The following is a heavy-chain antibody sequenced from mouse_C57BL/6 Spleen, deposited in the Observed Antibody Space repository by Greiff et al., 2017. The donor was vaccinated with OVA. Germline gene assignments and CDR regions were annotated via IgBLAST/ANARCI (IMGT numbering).Heavy chain of an antibody. CDR2: ISSGGDYI. J-gene: IGHJ2*01. V-gene: IGHV5-9-1*02. CDR3: TRDRYDYDGGGFDY. Sequence: EVKLVESGEGLVKPGGSLKLSCAASGFTFSSYAMSWVRQTPEKRLEWVAYISSGGDYIYYADTVKGRFTISRDNARNTLYLQMSSLKSEDTAMYYCTRDRYDYDGGGFDYWGQGTTLTVSS. CDR1: GFTFSSYA. D-gene: IGHD2-4*01.